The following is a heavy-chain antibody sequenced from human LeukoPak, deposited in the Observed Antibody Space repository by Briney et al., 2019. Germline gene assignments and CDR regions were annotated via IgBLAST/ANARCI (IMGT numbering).Heavy chain of an antibody. CDR2: ISWNSGSI. D-gene: IGHD3-10*01. V-gene: IGHV3-9*01. J-gene: IGHJ5*02. CDR1: GFTFDDYA. Sequence: PGRSLRLSCAASGFTFDDYAMHWVRQAPGKGLEWVSGISWNSGSIGYADSVKGRFTISRDNAKNSLYLQMNSLRAEDTAVYYCARESGYYGLGFDPWGQGTLVTVSS. CDR3: ARESGYYGLGFDP.